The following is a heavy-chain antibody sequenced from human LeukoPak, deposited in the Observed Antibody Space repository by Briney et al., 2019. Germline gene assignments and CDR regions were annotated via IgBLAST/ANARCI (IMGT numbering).Heavy chain of an antibody. V-gene: IGHV4-34*01. J-gene: IGHJ4*02. CDR3: ASVATSIFGVVTPIDY. D-gene: IGHD3-3*01. CDR2: INHSGST. CDR1: GGSFSGYY. Sequence: SETLSLTCAVYGGSFSGYYWSWIRQPPGKGLEWIGEINHSGSTNYNPSLKSRVTISVDTSKNQFSLKLSSVTAADTAVYYCASVATSIFGVVTPIDYWGQGILVTVSS.